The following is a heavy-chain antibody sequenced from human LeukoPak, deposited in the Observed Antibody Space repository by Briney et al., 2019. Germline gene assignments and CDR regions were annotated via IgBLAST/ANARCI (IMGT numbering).Heavy chain of an antibody. CDR2: INHSGST. J-gene: IGHJ4*02. V-gene: IGHV4-34*01. D-gene: IGHD3-16*01. CDR1: GVTFSGYY. CDR3: ARETAGGGYDY. Sequence: SETLSLTCAVSGVTFSGYYWSWIRQPPGKGLEWIGEINHSGSTNYNPSLKSRVNISVDTSKNQFSLKLSSVTAADTAVYYCARETAGGGYDYWGQGTLVTVSS.